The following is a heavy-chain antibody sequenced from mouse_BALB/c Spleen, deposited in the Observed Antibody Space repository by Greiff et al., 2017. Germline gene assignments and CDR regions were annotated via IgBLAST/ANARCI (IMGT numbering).Heavy chain of an antibody. CDR3: ARDGNSGFDY. J-gene: IGHJ2*01. Sequence: QVHVKQSGPGLVAPSQSLSITCTVSGFSLTSYGVHWVRQPPGTGLEWLGVIWAGGSTNYNSAIMSRLSISKDNSKSQVFLKMNSLQTDDTAKYYCARDGNSGFDYWGQGTTLTVSS. D-gene: IGHD3-1*01. V-gene: IGHV2-9*02. CDR1: GFSLTSYG. CDR2: IWAGGST.